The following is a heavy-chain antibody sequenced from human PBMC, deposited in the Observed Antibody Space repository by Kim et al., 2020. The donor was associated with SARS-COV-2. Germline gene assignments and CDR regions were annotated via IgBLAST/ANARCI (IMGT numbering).Heavy chain of an antibody. CDR1: GYTFTSYY. D-gene: IGHD3-3*01. CDR2: INPSGGST. J-gene: IGHJ6*02. V-gene: IGHV1-46*01. CDR3: ARVGPGLRFLEWLRSGMDV. Sequence: ASVKVSCKASGYTFTSYYMHWVRQAPGQGLEWMGIINPSGGSTSYAQKFQGRVTMTRDTSTSTVYMELSSLRSEDTAVYYCARVGPGLRFLEWLRSGMDVWGQGTTVTVSS.